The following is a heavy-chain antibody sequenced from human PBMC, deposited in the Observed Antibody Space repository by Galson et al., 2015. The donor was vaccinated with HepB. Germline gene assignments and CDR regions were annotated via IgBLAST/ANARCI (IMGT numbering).Heavy chain of an antibody. J-gene: IGHJ4*02. D-gene: IGHD3-3*01. Sequence: SLRLSCAASGFTFSDYYMSWIRQAPGKGLEWVSYISSSSSYTNYADSVKGRFTISRDNAKNSLYLQMNSLRAEDTAVYYCARAARIRDFWSGYHPLDYWGQGTLVTVSS. CDR1: GFTFSDYY. CDR2: ISSSSSYT. V-gene: IGHV3-11*06. CDR3: ARAARIRDFWSGYHPLDY.